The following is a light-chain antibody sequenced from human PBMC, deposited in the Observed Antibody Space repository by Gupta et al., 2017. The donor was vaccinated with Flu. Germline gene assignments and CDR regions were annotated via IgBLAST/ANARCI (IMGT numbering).Light chain of an antibody. CDR2: AGS. Sequence: PSFMSASVGDRVTITCRASQEISHYLAWYQQKTGEGPKLLIYAGSTLHSGVPSRFSGSGSGTEFTLTISCLQPEDFETYYCQPCYQYPDTFGGGTKLEVK. CDR1: QEISHY. CDR3: QPCYQYPDT. J-gene: IGKJ4*01. V-gene: IGKV1-9*01.